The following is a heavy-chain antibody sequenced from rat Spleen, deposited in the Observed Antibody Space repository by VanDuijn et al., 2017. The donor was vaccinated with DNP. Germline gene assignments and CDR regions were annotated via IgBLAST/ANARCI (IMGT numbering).Heavy chain of an antibody. J-gene: IGHJ2*01. CDR2: ISYDGIRS. CDR1: GFTFSDYA. CDR3: ARRDFNYGSYFDY. Sequence: EVQLVESGGGLVLPGRSLKLSCAASGFTFSDYAMAWVRQAPKKGLEWVATISYDGIRSYYRDSVKGRFTISRDDAKSTLYLQMDSLRSEDMATYYCARRDFNYGSYFDYWGQGVMVTVSS. D-gene: IGHD1-3*01. V-gene: IGHV5-17*01.